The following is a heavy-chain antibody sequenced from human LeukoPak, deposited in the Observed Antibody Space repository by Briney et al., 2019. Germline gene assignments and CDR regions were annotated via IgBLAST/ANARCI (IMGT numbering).Heavy chain of an antibody. V-gene: IGHV1-2*02. Sequence: ASVKVSCKASGYTFTSYGISWVRQAPGQGLEWMGWINPNSGGTNYAQKFQGRVTMTRDTSISTAYMELSRLRSDDTAVYYCARAGWSCSSTSCYWFDPWGQGTLVTVSS. CDR3: ARAGWSCSSTSCYWFDP. CDR2: INPNSGGT. CDR1: GYTFTSYG. D-gene: IGHD2-2*01. J-gene: IGHJ5*02.